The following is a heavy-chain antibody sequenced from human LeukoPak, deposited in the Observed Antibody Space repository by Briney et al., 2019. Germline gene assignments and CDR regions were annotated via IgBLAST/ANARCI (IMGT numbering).Heavy chain of an antibody. CDR1: GYTFTGYY. J-gene: IGHJ3*02. V-gene: IGHV1-2*04. CDR2: INPNSGGT. D-gene: IGHD3-22*01. CDR3: ARDYYDSSGPHAFDI. Sequence: GASVKVSCKASGYTFTGYYMHWVRQAPGQGLEWMGWINPNSGGTNYAQKFQGWVTMTRDTSISTAYMELSRLRSDDTAVYYCARDYYDSSGPHAFDIWGQGTMVTVSS.